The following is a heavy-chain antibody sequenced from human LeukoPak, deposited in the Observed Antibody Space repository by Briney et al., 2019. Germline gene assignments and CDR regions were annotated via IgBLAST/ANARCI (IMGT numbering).Heavy chain of an antibody. CDR3: ARGKDSSSWDFVY. CDR2: IIPIFGTA. Sequence: GASVKVSCKASGGTFSSYAISWVRQAPGQGLEWMGGIIPIFGTANYAQKFQGRVTITTDESTSTAYMGLSSLRSEDSAVYYCARGKDSSSWDFVYWGQGTLVTVSS. D-gene: IGHD6-13*01. J-gene: IGHJ4*02. V-gene: IGHV1-69*05. CDR1: GGTFSSYA.